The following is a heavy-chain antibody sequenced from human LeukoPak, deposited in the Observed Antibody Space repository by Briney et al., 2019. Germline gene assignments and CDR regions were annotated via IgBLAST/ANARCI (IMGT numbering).Heavy chain of an antibody. CDR2: IYASGST. CDR1: GDSISSYY. Sequence: KPSETLSLTCTVSGDSISSYYWSWIRQPAGKGLEWLGRIYASGSTNYNPSLKSRVTMSVDTSKNQFSLKLSSVTAADTAMYYCARDLNDYYGSGSPFDYWGQGTLVTVSS. D-gene: IGHD3-10*01. CDR3: ARDLNDYYGSGSPFDY. V-gene: IGHV4-4*07. J-gene: IGHJ4*02.